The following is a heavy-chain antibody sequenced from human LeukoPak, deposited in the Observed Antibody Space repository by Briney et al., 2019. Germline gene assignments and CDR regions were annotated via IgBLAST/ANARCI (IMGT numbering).Heavy chain of an antibody. CDR3: ARGTAYDFWSGYYNAPFDY. Sequence: GESLRLSCAASGFTFSSYWMHWVRQAPAKGLVLVSRISKYGSHTTYADSVKGRFTISRDNAKNTLYLQMNSLRAEDTAVYYCARGTAYDFWSGYYNAPFDYWGQGTLVTASS. J-gene: IGHJ4*02. D-gene: IGHD3-3*01. V-gene: IGHV3-74*01. CDR2: ISKYGSHT. CDR1: GFTFSSYW.